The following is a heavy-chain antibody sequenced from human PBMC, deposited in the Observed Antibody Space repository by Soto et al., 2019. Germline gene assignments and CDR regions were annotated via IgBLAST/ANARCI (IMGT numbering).Heavy chain of an antibody. CDR3: AREMYSSDYFVKWFEP. V-gene: IGHV3-30-3*01. D-gene: IGHD6-19*01. J-gene: IGHJ5*02. Sequence: QVRLVESGGGVVQPGRSLRLSCTASGFSFSSYAMYWFRQPPGKGLEWVAVISHDGINKHYADSVKGRVNVSRDNSNHSLDLQLNSLRGEDTAMYYCAREMYSSDYFVKWFEPWGQGTLVTVSS. CDR2: ISHDGINK. CDR1: GFSFSSYA.